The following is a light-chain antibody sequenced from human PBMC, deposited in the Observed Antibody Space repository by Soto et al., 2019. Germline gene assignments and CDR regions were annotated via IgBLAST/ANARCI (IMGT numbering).Light chain of an antibody. V-gene: IGKV3-20*01. CDR3: QQYGSSYPWT. J-gene: IGKJ1*01. CDR1: QYVSSSF. CDR2: GAS. Sequence: EIVLTQSPGTLSLSPGERATLSCRASQYVSSSFLAWIQQKPGLAPRLLIYGASSRATGIPDRFSGSGSGTDFTLTIRRLEPEDFAVYYCQQYGSSYPWTFGQGTKVDIK.